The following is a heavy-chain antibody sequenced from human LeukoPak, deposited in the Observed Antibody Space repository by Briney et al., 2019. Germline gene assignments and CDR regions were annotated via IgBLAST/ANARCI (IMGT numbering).Heavy chain of an antibody. Sequence: GGSLRLSCAASGFTFSSYGMHWVRQAPGKGLEWVAVISYDGSNKYYADSVKGRFTISRDNSMNTLYLQMNSLRAEDTAVYYCAKNFDSSGYYGAYNWFDPWGQGTLVTVSS. D-gene: IGHD3-22*01. V-gene: IGHV3-30*18. CDR1: GFTFSSYG. CDR2: ISYDGSNK. CDR3: AKNFDSSGYYGAYNWFDP. J-gene: IGHJ5*02.